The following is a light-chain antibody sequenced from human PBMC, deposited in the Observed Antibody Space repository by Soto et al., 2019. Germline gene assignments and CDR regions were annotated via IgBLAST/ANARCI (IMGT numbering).Light chain of an antibody. CDR3: GTWDSSLSAHV. CDR2: ENN. CDR1: SSNIGNNY. Sequence: QSVLTQPTSVSAAPGQKVTISCSGSSSNIGNNYVSWYQQLPGTAPKLLIYENNKRPSGIPDRFSGSKSGTSATLGITGLQTGDEADYYCGTWDSSLSAHVFGTGTKVTVL. J-gene: IGLJ1*01. V-gene: IGLV1-51*02.